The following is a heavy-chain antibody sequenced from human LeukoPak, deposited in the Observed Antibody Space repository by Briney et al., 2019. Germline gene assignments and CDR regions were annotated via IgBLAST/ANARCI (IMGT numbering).Heavy chain of an antibody. CDR1: GFTFSSYW. J-gene: IGHJ4*02. CDR3: ARALGIFGVVPQYYFDY. D-gene: IGHD3-3*01. Sequence: GGSLRLSCAASGFTFSSYWMSWVRQAPGKGLEWVANIKQDGSEKYYVGSVKGRFTISRDNAKNSLYLQMNSLRAEDTAVYYCARALGIFGVVPQYYFDYWGQGTLVTVSS. V-gene: IGHV3-7*03. CDR2: IKQDGSEK.